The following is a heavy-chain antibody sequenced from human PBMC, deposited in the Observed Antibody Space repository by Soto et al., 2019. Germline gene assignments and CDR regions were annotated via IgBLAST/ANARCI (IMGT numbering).Heavy chain of an antibody. V-gene: IGHV3-74*01. CDR1: GFAFRSHW. Sequence: EVQLVESGGGLVQAGGSLRLSCAASGFAFRSHWMHWVRQVPGKGLVWVSRINNDETTTNYADSVKGRFTISRDNAENTLYLQMNSLRVEDTAVYYCASGVVGGVIVHWGQGTLVTVSS. J-gene: IGHJ5*02. CDR2: INNDETTT. D-gene: IGHD3-16*01. CDR3: ASGVVGGVIVH.